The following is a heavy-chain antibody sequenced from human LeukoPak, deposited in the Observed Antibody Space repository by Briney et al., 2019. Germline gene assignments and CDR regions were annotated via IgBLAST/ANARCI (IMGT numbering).Heavy chain of an antibody. CDR1: GASISSGSFY. Sequence: SETLSLTCTVSGASISSGSFYWNWIRQPAGKGLEWIGLIYTSGSTNYNSSLQSRVTISVDTSKSQFSLKLSSVTAADTAVYYCARVAGRSGNYFDYWGQGTLVTVSS. CDR3: ARVAGRSGNYFDY. V-gene: IGHV4-61*02. CDR2: IYTSGST. J-gene: IGHJ4*02. D-gene: IGHD3-10*01.